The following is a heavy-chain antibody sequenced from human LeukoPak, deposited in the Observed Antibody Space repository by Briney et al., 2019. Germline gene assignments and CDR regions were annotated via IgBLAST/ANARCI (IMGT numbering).Heavy chain of an antibody. D-gene: IGHD5-18*01. CDR1: GFTFSSYS. V-gene: IGHV3-48*01. CDR3: ARIVMYSYGSANFDY. CDR2: ISSSSTI. J-gene: IGHJ4*02. Sequence: GGSLRLSCAASGFTFSSYSMNWVRQAPGKGLDWVSYISSSSTIYYADSVKGRFTISRDNAKNSLYLQMNSLRAEDTAVYYCARIVMYSYGSANFDYWGQGTLVSVSS.